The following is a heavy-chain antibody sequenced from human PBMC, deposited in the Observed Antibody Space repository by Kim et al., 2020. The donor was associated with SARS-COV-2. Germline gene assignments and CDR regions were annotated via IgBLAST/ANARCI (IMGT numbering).Heavy chain of an antibody. J-gene: IGHJ4*02. D-gene: IGHD3-9*01. CDR3: AKDRAYFEILTGRTLDY. Sequence: VKGRFTISRDDSKNTLYLQMNNLRAEDTAVYYCAKDRAYFEILTGRTLDYWGQGTLVTVSS. V-gene: IGHV3-30*02.